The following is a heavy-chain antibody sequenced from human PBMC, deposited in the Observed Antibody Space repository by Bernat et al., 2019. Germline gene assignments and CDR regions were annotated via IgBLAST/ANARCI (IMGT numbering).Heavy chain of an antibody. CDR1: GYTFTSYA. CDR2: INAGNGNT. J-gene: IGHJ6*02. Sequence: QVQLLQSETEVKKSRASVKFSFKASGYTFTSYAMHWVRQAPGQRLEWMGWINAGNGNTKYSQKFQGRVTITRDTSASTAYMELSSLRSEDTAVYYCARDGGDDSSSQYGMDVWGQGTT. D-gene: IGHD6-6*01. V-gene: IGHV1-3*01. CDR3: ARDGGDDSSSQYGMDV.